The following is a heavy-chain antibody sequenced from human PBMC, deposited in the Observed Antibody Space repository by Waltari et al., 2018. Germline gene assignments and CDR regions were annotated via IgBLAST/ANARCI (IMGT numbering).Heavy chain of an antibody. CDR1: GGTFSSYA. D-gene: IGHD2-21*01. CDR3: ARDLSDIVVVIATPTAFDI. Sequence: QVQLVQSGAEVKKPGSSVKVSCKASGGTFSSYAISWVRQAPGQGLEWMGRIIPIFGTANYAQKFQGRVTITADKSTSTAYMELSSLRSEDTAVYYCARDLSDIVVVIATPTAFDIWGQGTMVTVSS. J-gene: IGHJ3*02. CDR2: IIPIFGTA. V-gene: IGHV1-69*13.